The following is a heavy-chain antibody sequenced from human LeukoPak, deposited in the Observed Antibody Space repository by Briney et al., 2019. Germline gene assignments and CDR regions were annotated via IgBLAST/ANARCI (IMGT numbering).Heavy chain of an antibody. CDR2: IYSGGKT. CDR1: GFTVSSNF. CDR3: ARGADRWNYFDY. Sequence: GGSLRLSYAASGFTVSSNFLSWVRQAPGKGLEWVSVIYSGGKTYYADSVKGRFTISRDNSKNTLYLQMNSLRAEDTAVYYCARGADRWNYFDYWGQGTLVTVSS. J-gene: IGHJ4*02. D-gene: IGHD4-23*01. V-gene: IGHV3-53*01.